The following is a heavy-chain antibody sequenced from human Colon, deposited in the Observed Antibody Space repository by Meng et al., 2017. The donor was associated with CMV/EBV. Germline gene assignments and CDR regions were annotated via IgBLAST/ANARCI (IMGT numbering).Heavy chain of an antibody. CDR2: IHPSDGSA. V-gene: IGHV1-46*01. CDR3: ARQESGVPFF. J-gene: IGHJ4*02. CDR1: GYTFTKYH. D-gene: IGHD2-15*01. Sequence: ASVKVSCKASGYTFTKYHIHWVRQAPGQGLEWMGIIHPSDGSAFYAQKFQGRLSMTSDTSTATSFMGLSSLKSDDTDVYYCARQESGVPFFWGQGTLVTVSS.